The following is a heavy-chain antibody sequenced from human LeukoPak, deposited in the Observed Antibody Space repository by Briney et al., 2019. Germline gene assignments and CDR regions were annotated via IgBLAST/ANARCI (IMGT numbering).Heavy chain of an antibody. CDR1: GYTFTGYY. V-gene: IGHV1-2*02. Sequence: GASVKVSCKASGYTFTGYYMHWVRQAPGQGLEWMGWINPNSGGTNYAQKFQGRVTMTRDTSISTAYMELSRLRSDGTAVYYCARDIRGGYYYDSSGYPDYWGQGTLVTVSS. D-gene: IGHD3-22*01. CDR3: ARDIRGGYYYDSSGYPDY. CDR2: INPNSGGT. J-gene: IGHJ4*02.